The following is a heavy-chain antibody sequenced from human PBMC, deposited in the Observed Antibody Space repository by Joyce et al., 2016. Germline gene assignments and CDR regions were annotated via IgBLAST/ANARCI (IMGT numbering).Heavy chain of an antibody. CDR3: AKDHMIGAPSGVWDS. J-gene: IGHJ4*02. Sequence: EVQVLESGGGLVQPGGSLRLSCAPSGFVFSAHAMGWVRQAPGKGLEGVSAISGSGGGTYYADSVEGRFTISRDNSKNTLYLQMNSLRADDTALYYCAKDHMIGAPSGVWDSWGQGALAIVSS. V-gene: IGHV3-23*01. CDR2: ISGSGGGT. D-gene: IGHD2-8*02. CDR1: GFVFSAHA.